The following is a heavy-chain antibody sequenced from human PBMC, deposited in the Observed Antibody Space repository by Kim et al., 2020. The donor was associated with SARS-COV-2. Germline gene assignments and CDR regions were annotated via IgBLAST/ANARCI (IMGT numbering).Heavy chain of an antibody. CDR3: AGVAAAGTYYYYYYGMDV. V-gene: IGHV3-23*01. D-gene: IGHD6-13*01. Sequence: GRFTISRDNSKNTLYLQMNSLRAEDTAVYYCAGVAAAGTYYYYYYGMDVWGQGTTVTVSS. J-gene: IGHJ6*02.